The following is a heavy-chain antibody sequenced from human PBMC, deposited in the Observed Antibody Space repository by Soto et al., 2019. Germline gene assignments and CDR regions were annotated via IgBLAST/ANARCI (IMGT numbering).Heavy chain of an antibody. CDR2: IGEGGFST. J-gene: IGHJ6*02. V-gene: IGHV3-23*01. D-gene: IGHD3-16*01. CDR3: ARDSITRVSSDVPGMDV. CDR1: GFTFSTYA. Sequence: PGGSLRLSCAASGFTFSTYAMSWVRQAPGKGLEWVSVIGEGGFSTQYAASLKGRFTISRDNSKNRLYLQMNSLRSDDTAVYYCARDSITRVSSDVPGMDVWGQGTTVTVSS.